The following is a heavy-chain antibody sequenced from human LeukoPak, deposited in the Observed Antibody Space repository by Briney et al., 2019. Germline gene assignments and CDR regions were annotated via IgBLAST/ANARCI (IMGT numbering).Heavy chain of an antibody. D-gene: IGHD6-13*01. V-gene: IGHV3-7*05. CDR1: AFTLNNYW. CDR2: IKQDGSVK. J-gene: IGHJ4*02. CDR3: ASRAGYTGSWSAFDY. Sequence: GGSLRLSCTASAFTLNNYWMSWVRQAPGKGLEWVANIKQDGSVKYYVDSVKGRFTISRDNAKNSLYLQMNSLRAEDTAVYYCASRAGYTGSWSAFDYWGQGTLVTVSS.